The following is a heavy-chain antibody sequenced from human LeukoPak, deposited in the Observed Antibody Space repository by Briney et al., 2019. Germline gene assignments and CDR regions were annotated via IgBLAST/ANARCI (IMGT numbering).Heavy chain of an antibody. D-gene: IGHD5-12*01. J-gene: IGHJ4*02. CDR1: GIPFTSYA. V-gene: IGHV3-23*01. CDR3: AKGHIDSRYLYFDQ. CDR2: IGYSGDKI. Sequence: GGSLRLSCAASGIPFTSYAMRWVRQAPGKGLEWVASIGYSGDKIHYADSVKGRFTISTDNFKNTLFLQMNSLRDDDTAVYFCAKGHIDSRYLYFDQWGPGTLVTVSS.